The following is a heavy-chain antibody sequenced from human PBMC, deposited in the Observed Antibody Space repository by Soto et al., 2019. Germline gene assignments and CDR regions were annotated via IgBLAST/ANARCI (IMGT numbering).Heavy chain of an antibody. J-gene: IGHJ5*02. CDR3: ARDRVYAKYHWFDP. Sequence: SETLSLTCAVYGGSLCGYYWSWIRQPPGKGLEWIGEINHSGSTNYNPSLKSRVTISVDTSKNQFSLKLSSVTAADTAVYYCARDRVYAKYHWFDPWGQGTLVTVSS. CDR1: GGSLCGYY. V-gene: IGHV4-34*01. D-gene: IGHD2-8*01. CDR2: INHSGST.